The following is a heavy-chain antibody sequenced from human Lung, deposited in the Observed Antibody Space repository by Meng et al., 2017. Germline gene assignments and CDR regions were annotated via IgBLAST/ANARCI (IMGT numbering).Heavy chain of an antibody. D-gene: IGHD3-10*01. CDR3: ARERHSTIIRGVIDF. J-gene: IGHJ4*02. Sequence: VHLPQWGRGMLMPADNLSRTCAGYGGSITVSYWRWIRESPAKGLEWIGKINHGGSTNYNPSLESRVTISVDTPKNQFSLRLTSMTVADTAVYYCARERHSTIIRGVIDFWGQGALVTVSS. CDR2: INHGGST. V-gene: IGHV4-34*01. CDR1: GGSITVSY.